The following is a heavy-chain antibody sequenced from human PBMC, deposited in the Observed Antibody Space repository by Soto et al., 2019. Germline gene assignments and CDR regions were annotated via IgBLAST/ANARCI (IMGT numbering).Heavy chain of an antibody. Sequence: GGSLRLSCAASGFTFSSYWMSWVRQAPGKGLEWVSAIVGSGAGTYYADSVKGRFTISRDNSKNTLYLQMNSLRAEDTALYYCAKGLSGSYNSPSDYWGQGTLVTVSS. J-gene: IGHJ4*02. CDR1: GFTFSSYW. CDR2: IVGSGAGT. D-gene: IGHD1-26*01. V-gene: IGHV3-23*01. CDR3: AKGLSGSYNSPSDY.